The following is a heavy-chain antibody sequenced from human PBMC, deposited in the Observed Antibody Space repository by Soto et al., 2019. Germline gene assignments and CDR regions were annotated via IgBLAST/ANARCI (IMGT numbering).Heavy chain of an antibody. Sequence: SETLSLTCTVSGGSVSSGSYYWSWIRQPPGKGLEWIGYIYYSGSTNYNPSLKSRVTISVDTSKNQFSLKLSSVTAADTAVYYCARANYARNAFDIWGQGTMVTVSS. D-gene: IGHD1-7*01. CDR3: ARANYARNAFDI. CDR2: IYYSGST. J-gene: IGHJ3*02. V-gene: IGHV4-61*01. CDR1: GGSVSSGSYY.